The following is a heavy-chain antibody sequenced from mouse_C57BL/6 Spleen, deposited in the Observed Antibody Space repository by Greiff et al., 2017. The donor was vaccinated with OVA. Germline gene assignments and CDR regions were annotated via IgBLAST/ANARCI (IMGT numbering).Heavy chain of an antibody. D-gene: IGHD1-1*01. Sequence: EVMLVESGGGLVQPGGSMKLSCVASGFTFSNYWMNWVRQSPEKGLEWVAQIRLKSDNYATHYAESVKGRFTISRDDSKSSVYLQMNNLRAEDTGIYYCTGGTTVVAPDVWGTGTTVTVSS. V-gene: IGHV6-3*01. J-gene: IGHJ1*03. CDR2: IRLKSDNYAT. CDR3: TGGTTVVAPDV. CDR1: GFTFSNYW.